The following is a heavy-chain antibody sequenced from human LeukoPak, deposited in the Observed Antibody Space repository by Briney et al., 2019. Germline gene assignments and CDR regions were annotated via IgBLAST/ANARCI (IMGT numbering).Heavy chain of an antibody. D-gene: IGHD5-18*01. V-gene: IGHV3-9*02. J-gene: IGHJ4*02. CDR3: AKGHTYGLGESYLDF. Sequence: QSGGSLRPSCTASGFTTHYWQKWVRQSPWKGLEWVPGISWKSGSIGYADSVKGRFSISRDNGKNYLYLQMDSLTTEDTALYYCAKGHTYGLGESYLDFWGQGTLVSVSS. CDR2: ISWKSGSI. CDR1: GFTTHYW.